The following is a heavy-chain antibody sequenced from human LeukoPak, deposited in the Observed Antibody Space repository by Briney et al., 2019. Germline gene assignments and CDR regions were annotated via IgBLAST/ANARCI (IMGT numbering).Heavy chain of an antibody. J-gene: IGHJ6*03. CDR3: ARVTVVVGYYYYYYMDA. Sequence: GGSLRLSCAASGFMVSSKYMSWVRQAPGKGLEWVSVIYSGGSTSYADSVQGQFTIPRDNSKNTLYLQMNSLRAEDTAVYYCARVTVVVGYYYYYYMDAWGKGTTVTISS. D-gene: IGHD2-15*01. V-gene: IGHV3-53*01. CDR2: IYSGGST. CDR1: GFMVSSKY.